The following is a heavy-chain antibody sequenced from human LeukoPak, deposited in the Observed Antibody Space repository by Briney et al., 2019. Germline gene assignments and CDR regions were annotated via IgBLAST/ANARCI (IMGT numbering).Heavy chain of an antibody. CDR3: TRDIRMARAASPLDS. CDR1: GFTFNNYA. CDR2: ISGSGGST. D-gene: IGHD3-10*01. J-gene: IGHJ4*02. V-gene: IGHV3-23*01. Sequence: PGGSLRPSCAASGFTFNNYAMSWVRQAPGKGLEWVSVISGSGGSTYYADSVKGRFTISRDNSKDTLYLHMNSLRAEDTAFYYCTRDIRMARAASPLDSWGQGTLVTVSS.